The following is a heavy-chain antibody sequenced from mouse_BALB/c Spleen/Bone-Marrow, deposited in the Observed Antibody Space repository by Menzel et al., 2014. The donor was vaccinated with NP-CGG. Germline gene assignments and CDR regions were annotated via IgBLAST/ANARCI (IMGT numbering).Heavy chain of an antibody. V-gene: IGHV5-6-3*01. CDR2: INSKCGST. CDR3: ARDCYDSSDY. D-gene: IGHD1-1*01. J-gene: IGHJ2*01. CDR1: GFTFSSYG. Sequence: EVKLAESGGGLVQPGGSLKFSCAASGFTFSSYGMAWVRLTPDKRLELVATINSKCGSTHYPDSVKGRFTISRDNAKSTLCQQMSSLKSEDTAMYYCARDCYDSSDYWGQGTTLTVSS.